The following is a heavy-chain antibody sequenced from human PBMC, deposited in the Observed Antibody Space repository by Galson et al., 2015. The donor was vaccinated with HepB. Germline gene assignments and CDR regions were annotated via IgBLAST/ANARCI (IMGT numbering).Heavy chain of an antibody. CDR3: ARTSSRRALGY. CDR2: IYPGDSDT. D-gene: IGHD7-27*01. J-gene: IGHJ4*02. CDR1: GYSFSNYW. V-gene: IGHV5-51*01. Sequence: QSGAEVKKPGESLTISCKGSGYSFSNYWIGWVRQMPGKGLEWMGIIYPGDSDTTYSPPFQGQVTISADKSISTAYLQWSSLKASDTAMYYCARTSSRRALGYWGQGTLVTVSS.